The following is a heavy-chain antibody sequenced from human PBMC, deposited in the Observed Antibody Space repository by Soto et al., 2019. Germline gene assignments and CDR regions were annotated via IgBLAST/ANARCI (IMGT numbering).Heavy chain of an antibody. Sequence: QLQLQESGSGLVKPSQTLSLTCAVSGGSISSGGYSWSWIRQPPGKGLEWIGYIYHSGSTYYNPSLKSRVTISVDRSKNQFSLKLSSETAADTAVYYCARAGSSGYDPFDYWGQGTLVTVSS. V-gene: IGHV4-30-2*01. CDR2: IYHSGST. CDR1: GGSISSGGYS. J-gene: IGHJ4*02. D-gene: IGHD3-22*01. CDR3: ARAGSSGYDPFDY.